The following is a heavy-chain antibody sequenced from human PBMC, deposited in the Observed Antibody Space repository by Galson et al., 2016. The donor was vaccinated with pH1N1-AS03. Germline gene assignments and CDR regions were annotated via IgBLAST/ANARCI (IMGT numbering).Heavy chain of an antibody. Sequence: SLRLSCAASGFSFSSYWMTWVRLTPGKGLEWVVNINQDGSAVHYVDSVKGRFTISRDNAKNSLSLQMNSLRDEDTAVYYCTRGGYSSTWYWVYWGQGTLVTVSS. V-gene: IGHV3-7*03. D-gene: IGHD6-13*01. CDR2: INQDGSAV. CDR1: GFSFSSYW. J-gene: IGHJ4*02. CDR3: TRGGYSSTWYWVY.